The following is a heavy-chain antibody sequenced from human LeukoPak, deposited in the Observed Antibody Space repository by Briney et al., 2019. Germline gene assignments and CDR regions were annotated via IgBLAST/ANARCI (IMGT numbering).Heavy chain of an antibody. CDR3: ARDPDSSGYVEDY. CDR1: GYTFTNYG. CDR2: RSAYNGNT. D-gene: IGHD3-22*01. J-gene: IGHJ4*02. Sequence: ASVKVSCKASGYTFTNYGITWVRQAPGQGLEWMGWRSAYNGNTKYAQTLQGRVTMTTDTSTSTAYMELRSLRSDDTAVYYCARDPDSSGYVEDYWGQGTPVTVSS. V-gene: IGHV1-18*01.